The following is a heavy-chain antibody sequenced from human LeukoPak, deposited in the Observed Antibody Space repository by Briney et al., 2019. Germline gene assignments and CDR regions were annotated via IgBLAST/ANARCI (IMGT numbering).Heavy chain of an antibody. D-gene: IGHD2-2*01. CDR2: IWYDGTNK. CDR1: GFTFSSYG. J-gene: IGHJ4*02. V-gene: IGHV3-33*01. CDR3: ARDFVPAAMSGRYFDY. Sequence: GGSLRLSCAASGFTFSSYGMQWVRQAPGKGLEWVAVIWYDGTNKYYADSVKGRFTISRDNPKNTLYLQMNSLRAEDTAVYYCARDFVPAAMSGRYFDYWGQGTLVTVSS.